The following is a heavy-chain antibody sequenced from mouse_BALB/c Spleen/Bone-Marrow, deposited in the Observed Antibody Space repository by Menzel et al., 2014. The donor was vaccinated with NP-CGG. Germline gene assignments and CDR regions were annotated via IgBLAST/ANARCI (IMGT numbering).Heavy chain of an antibody. Sequence: VQLQQSGPELVKPGASVKISCKASGYAFSSSWMNWVKQRPEQGLEWIGRIYPGDGDTNYNGKFKGKATLTADKSSSTAYMQLSSLTSVDSAVYFCARFSTVYYFDYWGQGTTLTVSS. CDR2: IYPGDGDT. CDR1: GYAFSSSW. D-gene: IGHD4-1*02. V-gene: IGHV1-82*01. J-gene: IGHJ2*01. CDR3: ARFSTVYYFDY.